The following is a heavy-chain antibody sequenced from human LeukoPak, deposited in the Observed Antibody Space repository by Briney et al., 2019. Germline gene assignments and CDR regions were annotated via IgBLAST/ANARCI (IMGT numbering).Heavy chain of an antibody. V-gene: IGHV3-33*01. D-gene: IGHD3-22*01. J-gene: IGHJ4*02. CDR2: IRYDGRNT. Sequence: GRSLRLSCAASGFTLSSYGMHWVRQAPGKGLEWVAVIRYDGRNTYYADSVKGRFTISRDNSTNTLYLQMNSLRAEDTAVYYCARDQASYYYDSSGFFDYWGQGTLVTVSS. CDR3: ARDQASYYYDSSGFFDY. CDR1: GFTLSSYG.